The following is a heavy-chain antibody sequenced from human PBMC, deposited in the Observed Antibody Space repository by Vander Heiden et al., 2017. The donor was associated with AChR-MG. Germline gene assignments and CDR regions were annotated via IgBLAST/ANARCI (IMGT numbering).Heavy chain of an antibody. Sequence: EVQLVESGGGPVQPGGSLRLAHAASGSRFRTSWMTWVRQSPIRGLEWVAYITEDGSETYYVDSAKGRFTVSRDNARNSVTLQMNSLRDEDAAVYYCARDRWWGAFDIWGQGTVVTVSS. CDR2: ITEDGSET. CDR3: ARDRWWGAFDI. V-gene: IGHV3-7*05. CDR1: GSRFRTSW. D-gene: IGHD2-15*01. J-gene: IGHJ3*02.